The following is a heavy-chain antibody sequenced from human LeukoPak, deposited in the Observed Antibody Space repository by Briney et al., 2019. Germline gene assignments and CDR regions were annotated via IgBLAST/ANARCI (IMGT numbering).Heavy chain of an antibody. CDR3: VRDPTAYCSGGSCFGDY. D-gene: IGHD2-15*01. CDR2: SYDGSNK. V-gene: IGHV3-30-3*01. J-gene: IGHJ4*02. Sequence: SYDGSNKYYADSVNGRFTISRDNSKNTLYLQMNSLRAEDTAVYYCVRDPTAYCSGGSCFGDYWGQGTLVTVSS.